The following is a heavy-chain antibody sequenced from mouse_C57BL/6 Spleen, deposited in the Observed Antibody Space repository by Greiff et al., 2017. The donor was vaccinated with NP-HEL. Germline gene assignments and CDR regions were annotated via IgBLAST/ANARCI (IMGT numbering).Heavy chain of an antibody. J-gene: IGHJ3*01. CDR2: ISSGSSTI. V-gene: IGHV5-17*01. Sequence: EVQVVESGGGLVKPGGSLKLSCAASGFTFSDYGMHWVRQAPEKGLEWVAYISSGSSTIYYADTVKGRFTISRDNAKNTLFLQMTSLRSEDTAMYYCARGGNYYDYDFAYWGQGTLVTVSA. D-gene: IGHD2-4*01. CDR3: ARGGNYYDYDFAY. CDR1: GFTFSDYG.